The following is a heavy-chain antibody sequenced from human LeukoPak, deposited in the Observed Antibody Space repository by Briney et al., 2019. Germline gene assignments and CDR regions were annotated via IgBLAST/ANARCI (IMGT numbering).Heavy chain of an antibody. V-gene: IGHV3-30*18. CDR3: AKERLRLLEWLFDY. J-gene: IGHJ4*02. CDR2: ISYDGSNK. CDR1: GFTFSSYG. Sequence: GGSLRLSCAASGFTFSSYGMHWVRQAPGKGLEWVAVISYDGSNKYYADSVKGRFTISRDNSKNTLYLQMNSLRAEDTAVYYCAKERLRLLEWLFDYWGQGTLVTVSS. D-gene: IGHD3-3*01.